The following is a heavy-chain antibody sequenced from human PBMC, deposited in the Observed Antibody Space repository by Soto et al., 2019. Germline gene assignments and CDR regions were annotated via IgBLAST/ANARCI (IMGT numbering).Heavy chain of an antibody. D-gene: IGHD3-22*01. CDR1: GFTFSSYE. V-gene: IGHV3-48*03. Sequence: GGSLRLSCAASGFTFSSYEMNCVRQAPGKGLEWVSYINTRGNIIHYADSVKGRFTISRDSAKNSMYLQMNSLRAEDTAVYYCARDIDYYDSSGYQDYWGQGTLVTVSS. J-gene: IGHJ4*02. CDR2: INTRGNII. CDR3: ARDIDYYDSSGYQDY.